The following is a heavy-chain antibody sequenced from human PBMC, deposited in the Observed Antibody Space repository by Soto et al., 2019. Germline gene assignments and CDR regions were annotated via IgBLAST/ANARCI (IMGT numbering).Heavy chain of an antibody. D-gene: IGHD5-18*01. CDR1: GGSINNGVYF. V-gene: IGHV4-31*03. CDR3: VRGFVEAAMAFGY. Sequence: QVHLQESGPGLVKPSQTLSLTCSVSGGSINNGVYFWSWIRQHPGKGLEWIGYVHASGSTYYNPSLKGRVDMSIDTSKNQFYLRLRSVTAADTGVFFCVRGFVEAAMAFGYWGPGTLITVSS. CDR2: VHASGST. J-gene: IGHJ4*02.